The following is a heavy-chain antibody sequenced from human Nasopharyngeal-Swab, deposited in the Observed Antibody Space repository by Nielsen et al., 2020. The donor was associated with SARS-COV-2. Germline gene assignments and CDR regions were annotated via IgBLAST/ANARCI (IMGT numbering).Heavy chain of an antibody. V-gene: IGHV1-8*01. CDR2: MNPNSGNT. CDR3: ARGLGRLSQNDY. Sequence: ASVKVSCKASGYTFTSYDINWVRQATGQGLEWMGWMNPNSGNTGYAQKFQGRVTMTRNTSISTAYMELSSLRSEDTAVHYCARGLGRLSQNDYWGQGTLVTVSS. J-gene: IGHJ4*02. D-gene: IGHD3-16*02. CDR1: GYTFTSYD.